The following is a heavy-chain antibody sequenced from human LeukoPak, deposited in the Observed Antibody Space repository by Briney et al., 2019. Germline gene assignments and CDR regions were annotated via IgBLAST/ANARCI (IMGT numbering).Heavy chain of an antibody. J-gene: IGHJ5*02. Sequence: GASVKVSCKASGYTFTSYGISWVRQAPGQGLEWMGWISAYNGNTNYAQKLQGRVTMTTDTSTSTAYMELRSLRSDDTAVYYCARPWVTMVRGVDSNWFDPWGQGTLVTASS. V-gene: IGHV1-18*01. CDR2: ISAYNGNT. CDR3: ARPWVTMVRGVDSNWFDP. CDR1: GYTFTSYG. D-gene: IGHD3-10*01.